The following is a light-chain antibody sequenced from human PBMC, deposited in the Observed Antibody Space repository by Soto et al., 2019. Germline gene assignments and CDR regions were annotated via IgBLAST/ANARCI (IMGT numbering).Light chain of an antibody. CDR2: GAS. V-gene: IGKV3-15*01. CDR3: QQYNQWPIT. J-gene: IGKJ5*01. Sequence: EIVLTQSPGTLSLFPGERATLSCRASQSVSSTYFAWYRQKPGQPPSLLIYGASTRATGIPARFSGSGSGTEFTLTISSLQSEDFAVFYCQQYNQWPITFGQGTRLEIK. CDR1: QSVSSTY.